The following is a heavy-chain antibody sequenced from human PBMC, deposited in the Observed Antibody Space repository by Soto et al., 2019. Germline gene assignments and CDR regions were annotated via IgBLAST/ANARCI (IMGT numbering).Heavy chain of an antibody. CDR2: IWYDGSNK. J-gene: IGHJ4*02. CDR3: ARDSVAVAGPTFDY. V-gene: IGHV3-33*01. Sequence: GGSLRLSCAASGFTFSSYGMHWVRQAPGKGLEWVAVIWYDGSNKYYADSVKGRFTISRDNSKNTLYLQMNSLRAEDTAVYYCARDSVAVAGPTFDYWGQGTLVTVSS. D-gene: IGHD6-19*01. CDR1: GFTFSSYG.